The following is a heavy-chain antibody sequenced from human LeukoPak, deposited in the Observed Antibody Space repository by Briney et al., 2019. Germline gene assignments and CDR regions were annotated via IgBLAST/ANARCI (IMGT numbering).Heavy chain of an antibody. CDR1: GGSISSYY. CDR2: IYTSGST. Sequence: SETLSLTCTVSGGSISSYYWSWIRQPPGKGLEWIGYIYTSGSTNYNPSLKSRVTISVDTSKNQFSLKLSSVTAADTAVYYCARGYEVITIFGVAQTGAFDIWGQGTMVTVSS. J-gene: IGHJ3*02. CDR3: ARGYEVITIFGVAQTGAFDI. V-gene: IGHV4-4*09. D-gene: IGHD3-3*01.